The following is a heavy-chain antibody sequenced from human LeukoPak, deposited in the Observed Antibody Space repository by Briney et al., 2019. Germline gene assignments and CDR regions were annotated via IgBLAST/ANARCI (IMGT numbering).Heavy chain of an antibody. Sequence: GGSLRLSCAASGFTFSSYDMHWVRQATGKGLEWVSGIGTAGDTYYPGSVKGRFTISRENAKNSLYLQMNSLRAGDTAVYYCARERNGDAFDIWGQGTMVTVSS. J-gene: IGHJ3*02. CDR3: ARERNGDAFDI. D-gene: IGHD2-8*01. V-gene: IGHV3-13*01. CDR2: IGTAGDT. CDR1: GFTFSSYD.